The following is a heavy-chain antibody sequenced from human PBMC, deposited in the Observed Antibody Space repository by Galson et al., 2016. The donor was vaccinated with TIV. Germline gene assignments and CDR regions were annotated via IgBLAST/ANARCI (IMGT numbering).Heavy chain of an antibody. CDR3: ARDQDSGAYFDY. V-gene: IGHV4-31*03. CDR2: IYHSGST. CDR1: GGSISSNGIF. Sequence: TRSLTCTVSGGSISSNGIFWRWIRQHPGKGLEWIGYIYHSGSTHYNPSLKSRVAMSVDTSKNQFSLTLTSVTAADTAVYYCARDQDSGAYFDYWGQGTLVTVSS. J-gene: IGHJ4*02. D-gene: IGHD2-15*01.